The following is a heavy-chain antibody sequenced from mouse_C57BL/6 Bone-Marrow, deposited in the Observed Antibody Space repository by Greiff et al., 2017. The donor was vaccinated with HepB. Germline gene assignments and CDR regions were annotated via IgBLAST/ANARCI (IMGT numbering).Heavy chain of an antibody. CDR2: ISNGGGST. D-gene: IGHD1-1*01. CDR3: SRVDSSSYMGAMDY. V-gene: IGHV5-12*01. CDR1: GFTFSDYY. Sequence: EVKLVESGGGLVQPGGSLKFSCAASGFTFSDYYMYWVRQTPEKRLEWVAYISNGGGSTYYPDTVKGRFTISRDKAKNTLYLQLSRLKSEDTAMYYCSRVDSSSYMGAMDYWGQGTSVTVSS. J-gene: IGHJ4*01.